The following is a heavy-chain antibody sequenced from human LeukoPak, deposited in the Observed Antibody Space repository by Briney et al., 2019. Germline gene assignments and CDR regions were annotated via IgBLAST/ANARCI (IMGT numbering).Heavy chain of an antibody. CDR3: ARDRVSRPDNWFDP. CDR2: IIPIFGTA. J-gene: IGHJ5*02. Sequence: SVKVSCKASGGTFSSYAISWVRQAPGQGLEWMGGIIPIFGTANYAQKFQGRVTITTDESTSTAYMELSSLRSEDTAVYYCARDRVSRPDNWFDPWGPGTLVTVSS. D-gene: IGHD5/OR15-5a*01. V-gene: IGHV1-69*05. CDR1: GGTFSSYA.